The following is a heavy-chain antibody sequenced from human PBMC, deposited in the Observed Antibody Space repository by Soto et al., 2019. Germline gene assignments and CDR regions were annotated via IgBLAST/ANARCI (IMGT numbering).Heavy chain of an antibody. V-gene: IGHV5-51*01. CDR2: IYPGDSDT. CDR3: AGQNYYDSSGYEPYVDY. Sequence: GESLKISCKGSGYSFTSYWIGWVRQMPGKGLEWMGIIYPGDSDTRYSPSFQGQVTISADKSISTAYLQWSSLKASDTAMYSCAGQNYYDSSGYEPYVDYWGQGTLVSVAS. CDR1: GYSFTSYW. J-gene: IGHJ4*02. D-gene: IGHD3-22*01.